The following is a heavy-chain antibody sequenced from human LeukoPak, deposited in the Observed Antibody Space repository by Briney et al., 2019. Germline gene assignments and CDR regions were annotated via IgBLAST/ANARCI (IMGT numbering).Heavy chain of an antibody. CDR3: ARVDCSSTSCYSYFDY. CDR2: IYTSGST. V-gene: IGHV4-4*07. J-gene: IGHJ4*02. D-gene: IGHD2-2*02. CDR1: GDSISSYY. Sequence: MPSETLSLTCTVSGDSISSYYWSWIRQPAAKGLEWIGRIYTSGSTNYNPSLKSRVTMSVDTSKNQFSLKLSSVTAADTAVYYFARVDCSSTSCYSYFDYWGQGTLVTVSS.